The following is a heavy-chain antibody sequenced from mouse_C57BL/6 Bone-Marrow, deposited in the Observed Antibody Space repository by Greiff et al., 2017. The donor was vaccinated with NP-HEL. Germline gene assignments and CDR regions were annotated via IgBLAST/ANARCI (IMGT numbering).Heavy chain of an antibody. CDR2: IFPGSGST. CDR3: AREELPPGFAY. V-gene: IGHV1-75*01. J-gene: IGHJ3*01. CDR1: GYTFTDYY. D-gene: IGHD1-1*01. Sequence: QVHVKQSGPELVKPGASVKISCKASGYTFTDYYINWVKQRPGQGLEWIGWIFPGSGSTYYNEKFKGKATLTVDKSSSTAYMLLSSLTSEDSAVYFCAREELPPGFAYWGQGTLVTVSA.